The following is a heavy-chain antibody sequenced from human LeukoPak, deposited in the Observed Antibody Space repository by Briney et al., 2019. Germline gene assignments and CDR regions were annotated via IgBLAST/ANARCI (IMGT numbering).Heavy chain of an antibody. CDR3: ARGGKGIAVAVEDY. CDR2: IYYSGST. D-gene: IGHD6-19*01. J-gene: IGHJ4*02. CDR1: GGSISSSSYY. V-gene: IGHV4-39*07. Sequence: PSETLSLTCTVSGGSISSSSYYWGWIRQPPGKGLEWIGSIYYSGSTYYNPSLKSRVTISVDTSKNQFSLKLSSETAADTAVYYCARGGKGIAVAVEDYWGQGTLVTVSS.